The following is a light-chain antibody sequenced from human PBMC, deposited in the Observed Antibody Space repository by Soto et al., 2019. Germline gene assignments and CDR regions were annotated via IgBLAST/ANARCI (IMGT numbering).Light chain of an antibody. J-gene: IGKJ5*01. Sequence: EILTTQSPATLCAPPGPRPTFSCRSSRSVNTNLAWYQLKPSQAHRLIIYGASTRATGIPDRFSGSGSGTDYTLTISRLKSEDFGVYYCQKYNSWPQITLGKGTRLEIK. V-gene: IGKV3-15*01. CDR3: QKYNSWPQIT. CDR2: GAS. CDR1: RSVNTN.